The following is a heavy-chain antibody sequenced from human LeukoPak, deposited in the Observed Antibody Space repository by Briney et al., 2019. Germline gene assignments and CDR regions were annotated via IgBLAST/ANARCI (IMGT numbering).Heavy chain of an antibody. Sequence: SVKVSCKASGGTFSSYAISWVRQATGQGLEWMGGIIPIFGTANYAQKFQGRVTITADESTSTAYMELSSLRSEDTAVYYCARGALTGLWFGETRFNWFDPWGQGTLVTVSS. V-gene: IGHV1-69*13. D-gene: IGHD3-10*01. CDR1: GGTFSSYA. CDR3: ARGALTGLWFGETRFNWFDP. CDR2: IIPIFGTA. J-gene: IGHJ5*02.